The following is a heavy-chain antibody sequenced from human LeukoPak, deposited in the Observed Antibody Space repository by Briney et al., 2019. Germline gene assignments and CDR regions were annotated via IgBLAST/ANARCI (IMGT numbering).Heavy chain of an antibody. CDR1: GGSISSGDYY. J-gene: IGHJ4*02. D-gene: IGHD3-3*01. CDR2: IYYSGST. Sequence: KPSQTLSLTCTVSGGSISSGDYYWSWIRQPPGKGLEWIGYIYYSGSTYYNPSLKSRVTISVDTSKNQFSLKLSSVTAADTAVYYCASQYYDFWSAGAGYFDYWGQGTLVTVSS. V-gene: IGHV4-30-4*01. CDR3: ASQYYDFWSAGAGYFDY.